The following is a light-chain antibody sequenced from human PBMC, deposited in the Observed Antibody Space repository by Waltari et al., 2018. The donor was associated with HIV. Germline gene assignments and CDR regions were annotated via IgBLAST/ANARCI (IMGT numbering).Light chain of an antibody. CDR3: NCRDSSGNHLV. Sequence: SSALTQDPAVSVALGQTVRITCQGDSLRSYYASWYQQKPGQAPILVIYGKNNRPSGIPDRFSGSSSGNTASLTITGAQAEDEADYYCNCRDSSGNHLVFGGGTKLTVL. CDR1: SLRSYY. V-gene: IGLV3-19*01. CDR2: GKN. J-gene: IGLJ2*01.